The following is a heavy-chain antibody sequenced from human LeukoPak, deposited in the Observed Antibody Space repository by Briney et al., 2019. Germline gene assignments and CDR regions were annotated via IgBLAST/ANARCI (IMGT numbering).Heavy chain of an antibody. CDR2: FNHSGST. D-gene: IGHD3-10*01. V-gene: IGHV4-34*01. CDR3: ARDAITMVRGVIRWFDP. J-gene: IGHJ5*02. Sequence: SETLSLTCAVYGGSFSGYYWSWIRQPPGKGLEWIGEFNHSGSTNYNPSLKSRVTISVDTSKNQFSLNLSSVTAADTAVYYCARDAITMVRGVIRWFDPWGQGTLVTVSS. CDR1: GGSFSGYY.